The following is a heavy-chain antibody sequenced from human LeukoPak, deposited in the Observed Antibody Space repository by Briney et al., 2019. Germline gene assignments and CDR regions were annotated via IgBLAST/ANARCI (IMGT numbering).Heavy chain of an antibody. CDR2: ISGSGGST. V-gene: IGHV3-23*01. CDR3: AKDSYCSGGSCYSLYYYYGMDV. J-gene: IGHJ6*02. D-gene: IGHD2-15*01. Sequence: PGGSLRLSCAASGFTFSSYAMSWVRQAPGKGLEWVSAISGSGGSTYYADSVKGRFTISRDNSKNTLYLQMNSLRAEDTAVYYCAKDSYCSGGSCYSLYYYYGMDVWGQGTTVTVSS. CDR1: GFTFSSYA.